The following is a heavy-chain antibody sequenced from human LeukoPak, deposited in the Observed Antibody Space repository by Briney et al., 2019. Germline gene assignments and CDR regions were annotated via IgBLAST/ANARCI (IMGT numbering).Heavy chain of an antibody. Sequence: GRSLRLSCAASGFTFSSFGMHWVRQAPGKGLEWVAVISYDGSTKYYADSVRGRFTISRDNSKNTLYLQMNSLRAEDTAVYYCAGPGDYFDYWGQGTLVTVSS. CDR2: ISYDGSTK. CDR1: GFTFSSFG. V-gene: IGHV3-30*03. J-gene: IGHJ4*02. CDR3: AGPGDYFDY.